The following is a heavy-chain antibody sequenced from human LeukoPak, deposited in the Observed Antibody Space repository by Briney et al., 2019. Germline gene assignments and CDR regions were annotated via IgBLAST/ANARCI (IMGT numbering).Heavy chain of an antibody. CDR3: ARVRDCSSTSCYGAFDI. V-gene: IGHV3-74*01. Sequence: GGSLRLSCAASGFTFSSYWMHWVRQAPGKGLVWVSRINSDGSSTSYADSVKGRFTISRDNAKNTLYLQMNSLRGEDTAVYYCARVRDCSSTSCYGAFDIWGQGTMVTVSS. D-gene: IGHD2-2*01. CDR2: INSDGSST. J-gene: IGHJ3*02. CDR1: GFTFSSYW.